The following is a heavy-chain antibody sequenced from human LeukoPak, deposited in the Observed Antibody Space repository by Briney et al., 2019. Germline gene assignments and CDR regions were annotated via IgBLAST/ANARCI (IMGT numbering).Heavy chain of an antibody. J-gene: IGHJ4*02. CDR3: AREGGPYRPLDY. CDR2: VNLQGST. V-gene: IGHV4-4*02. CDR1: GGSITQTNY. Sequence: PSGTLSLTCDVSGGSITQTNYWTWVRHPPGKGQEWIGEVNLQGSTNYNPSLMRRVAISVDTSANHVSLQLTSVTAADTAVYYCAREGGPYRPLDYSGQGTLVTVSS.